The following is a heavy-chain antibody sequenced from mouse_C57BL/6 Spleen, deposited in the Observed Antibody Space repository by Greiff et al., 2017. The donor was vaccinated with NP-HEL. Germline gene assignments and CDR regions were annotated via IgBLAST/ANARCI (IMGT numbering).Heavy chain of an antibody. CDR1: GYTFTSYW. J-gene: IGHJ2*01. CDR2: IYPGSGST. CDR3: ARSPYYGSSFDY. V-gene: IGHV1-55*01. D-gene: IGHD1-1*01. Sequence: QVQLQQPGAELVKPGASVKMSCKASGYTFTSYWITWVKQRPGQGLEWIGDIYPGSGSTNYNEKFKSKATLTVDTSSSTAYMQLSSLTSEDSAVYYCARSPYYGSSFDYWGQGTTLTVSS.